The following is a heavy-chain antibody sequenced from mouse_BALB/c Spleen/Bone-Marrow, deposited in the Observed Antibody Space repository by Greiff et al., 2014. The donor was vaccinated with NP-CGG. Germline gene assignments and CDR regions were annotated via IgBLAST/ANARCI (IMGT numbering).Heavy chain of an antibody. J-gene: IGHJ3*01. CDR3: AGVLGGPF. D-gene: IGHD4-1*01. CDR1: GYAFTNYL. CDR2: INPGSGGT. Sequence: VQLQQSGAEVVRPGTSVKVSCKASGYAFTNYLIEWIKQRPGQGLEWIGLINPGSGGTNYNEKFKGKATLTADKSSSTAYMQLSSLTSDDSAVYFCAGVLGGPFWGQGTLVTVSA. V-gene: IGHV1-54*01.